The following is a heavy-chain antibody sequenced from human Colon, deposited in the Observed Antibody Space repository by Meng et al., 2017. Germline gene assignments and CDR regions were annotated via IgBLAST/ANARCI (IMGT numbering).Heavy chain of an antibody. V-gene: IGHV3-21*01. D-gene: IGHD3-22*01. CDR2: IRSSSSHI. Sequence: EVQLVESGGGLVKPGGSLRLSCAASGCTFRSYSMNWVRQGPGKGREWVSSIRSSSSHIYYVDSVKGRFTISRDNAKNSLYLQMNSLRAEDTAVYYCAKGDPDYDSSGYYPGRFEYWGQGILVTVSS. CDR3: AKGDPDYDSSGYYPGRFEY. J-gene: IGHJ4*02. CDR1: GCTFRSYS.